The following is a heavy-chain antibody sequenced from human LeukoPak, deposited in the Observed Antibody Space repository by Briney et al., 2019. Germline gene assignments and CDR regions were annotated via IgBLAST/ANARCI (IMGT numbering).Heavy chain of an antibody. Sequence: GGSLRLSCAASGFTFSSYGMPWVRQAPGKGLEWVAVIWYDGSNKYYADSVKGRFTISRDNSKNTLYLQMNSLRAEDTAVYYCARDGSPGSFDYWGQGTLVTVSS. D-gene: IGHD5-12*01. CDR2: IWYDGSNK. CDR3: ARDGSPGSFDY. V-gene: IGHV3-33*01. CDR1: GFTFSSYG. J-gene: IGHJ4*02.